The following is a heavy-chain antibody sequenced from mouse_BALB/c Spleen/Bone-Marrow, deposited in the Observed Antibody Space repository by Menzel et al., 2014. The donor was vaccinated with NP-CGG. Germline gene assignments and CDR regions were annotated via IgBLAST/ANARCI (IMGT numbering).Heavy chain of an antibody. Sequence: QVQLQQSGAELVRPGTSVKVSCKASGYAFTDYLMEWLKQRPGQGLEWIGVINPGSGSTNYNEKFKDKATLTADKSSGTAYMQLSSLTSDDSAVYFCARYDGYFDYWGQGTTLTVSS. J-gene: IGHJ2*01. CDR3: ARYDGYFDY. CDR2: INPGSGST. D-gene: IGHD2-3*01. V-gene: IGHV1-54*01. CDR1: GYAFTDYL.